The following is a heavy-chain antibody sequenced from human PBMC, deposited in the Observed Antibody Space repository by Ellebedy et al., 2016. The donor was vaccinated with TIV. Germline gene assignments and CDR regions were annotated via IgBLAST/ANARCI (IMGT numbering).Heavy chain of an antibody. CDR3: TTGDYYEY. V-gene: IGHV3-15*07. CDR2: IKSKAGGGTI. CDR1: GFNFTKVW. Sequence: GESLKISXEASGFNFTKVWMNWVRQAPGKGLEWVGRIKSKAGGGTIDYAALVKDRFTLSRDKSKNTLFLQLSALRPEDTGIYYCTTGDYYEYWGLGTLVTVSS. J-gene: IGHJ4*02.